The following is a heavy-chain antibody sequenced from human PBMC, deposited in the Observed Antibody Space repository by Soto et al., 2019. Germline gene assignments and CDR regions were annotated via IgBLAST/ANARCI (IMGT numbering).Heavy chain of an antibody. CDR2: INSDGSST. V-gene: IGHV3-74*01. CDR1: GFTFSSYW. CDR3: ARAADYYGSEGYFDY. J-gene: IGHJ4*02. Sequence: EVQLVESGGGLVQPGGSLRLSRAASGFTFSSYWMHWVRQAPGKGLVWVSRINSDGSSTSYADSVKGRFTISRDNAKNPLYPQMNSLRAADTAVYYCARAADYYGSEGYFDYWGQGTLVTVSS. D-gene: IGHD3-10*01.